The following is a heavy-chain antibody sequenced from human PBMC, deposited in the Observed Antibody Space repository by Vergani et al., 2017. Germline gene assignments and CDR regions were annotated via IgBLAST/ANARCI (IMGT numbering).Heavy chain of an antibody. D-gene: IGHD4-11*01. CDR2: ISGSGGST. J-gene: IGHJ4*02. Sequence: EVQLLESGGGLVQPGGSLRLSCAASGFTFSSFAMSWARQAPGKGLEWVSAISGSGGSTYYTDSVKGRLTITSDNSKNTLYLQMNSLRAEDTAVYYCAKDSTDYSNFDYWGQGTLVTVSS. V-gene: IGHV3-23*01. CDR1: GFTFSSFA. CDR3: AKDSTDYSNFDY.